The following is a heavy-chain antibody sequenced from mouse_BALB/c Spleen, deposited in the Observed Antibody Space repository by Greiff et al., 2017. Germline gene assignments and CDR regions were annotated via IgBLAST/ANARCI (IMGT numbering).Heavy chain of an antibody. J-gene: IGHJ4*01. CDR1: GFTFSAFY. Sequence: EVMLVESGGGLVQPGGSLRLSCAPSGFTFSAFYMEWVRQPPGKRLEWIAASRNKANDYTTEYSASVKGRFIVSRDTSKSILYRQMKALEAEDSAIDCGARAYVYYAIDYWGQGTSVTVSS. V-gene: IGHV7-1*02. CDR2: SRNKANDYTT. CDR3: ARAYVYYAIDY.